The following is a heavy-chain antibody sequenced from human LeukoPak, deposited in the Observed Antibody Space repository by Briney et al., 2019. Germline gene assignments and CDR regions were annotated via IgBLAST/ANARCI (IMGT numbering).Heavy chain of an antibody. Sequence: GGSLRLSCAASGFTFSNYALNWLRQAPGKGLEWVSIISDSGDITDYADSVKGRFTISRDNSKNMLYLQMNSLRAEDTAVYFCTKKITMVRGINYGMDVWGQGTTVTVSS. CDR1: GFTFSNYA. D-gene: IGHD3-10*01. J-gene: IGHJ6*02. CDR2: ISDSGDIT. V-gene: IGHV3-23*01. CDR3: TKKITMVRGINYGMDV.